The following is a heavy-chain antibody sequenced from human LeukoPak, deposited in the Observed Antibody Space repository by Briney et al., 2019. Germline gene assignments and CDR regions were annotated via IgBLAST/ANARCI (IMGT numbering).Heavy chain of an antibody. D-gene: IGHD5-18*01. J-gene: IGHJ6*02. CDR1: GFTFSNYG. V-gene: IGHV3-23*01. CDR3: ARDLGQQRYGMDA. Sequence: GGSLRLSCAASGFTFSNYGMSWVRQDPGKGLEWVSTISGGGENEHYADSVKGRFTISRDNSKNTLALQMNSLRVEDTAVYYCARDLGQQRYGMDAWGQGTTVTVSS. CDR2: ISGGGENE.